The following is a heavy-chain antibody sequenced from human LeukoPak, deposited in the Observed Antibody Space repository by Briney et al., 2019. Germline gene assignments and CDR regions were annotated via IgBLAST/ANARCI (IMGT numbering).Heavy chain of an antibody. CDR3: ARDLGRMGYHPVLLSYYYYGMDV. D-gene: IGHD5-18*01. V-gene: IGHV1-18*01. CDR1: GYTFTSYD. Sequence: ASVKVSCKASGYTFTSYDISWVRQAPGQGLEWMGWISAYNGNTNYAQKLKGRVTMTTDTSTSAAYMELRSLRSEHKAVYYCARDLGRMGYHPVLLSYYYYGMDVWGQGTTVTVS. J-gene: IGHJ6*02. CDR2: ISAYNGNT.